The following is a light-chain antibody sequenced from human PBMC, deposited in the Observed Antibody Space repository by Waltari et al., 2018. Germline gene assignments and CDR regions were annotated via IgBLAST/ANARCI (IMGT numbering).Light chain of an antibody. J-gene: IGKJ2*01. V-gene: IGKV3-15*01. CDR2: SAS. CDR1: HNINAN. CDR3: QHYNNWPYT. Sequence: EILLTQSPATLSVSSGDRATLSCRPTHNINANLAWYQQRPGQTPRLLIYSASTRATGVPARFSGSGSGTEFTLTISSLQSEDFAVYYCQHYNNWPYTFGQGTKLEIK.